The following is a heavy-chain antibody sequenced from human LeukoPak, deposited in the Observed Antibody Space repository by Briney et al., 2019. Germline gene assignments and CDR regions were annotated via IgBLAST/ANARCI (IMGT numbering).Heavy chain of an antibody. CDR1: GGTFSSYA. J-gene: IGHJ4*02. D-gene: IGHD3-3*01. CDR3: ARGTYYGFWSGYPQPQFFDY. V-gene: IGHV1-69*01. Sequence: ASVKVSCKASGGTFSSYAISWVRQAPGQGLEWMGGIIPIFGTANYAQKFQGRVTITADESTSTAYMELSSLRSEDTAVYYCARGTYYGFWSGYPQPQFFDYWGQGTLVTVSS. CDR2: IIPIFGTA.